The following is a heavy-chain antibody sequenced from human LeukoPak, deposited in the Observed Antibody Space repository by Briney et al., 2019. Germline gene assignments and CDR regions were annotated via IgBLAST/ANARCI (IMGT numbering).Heavy chain of an antibody. J-gene: IGHJ4*02. CDR1: GYSISSGYY. V-gene: IGHV4-38-2*02. D-gene: IGHD6-19*01. CDR2: IYHSGST. Sequence: SETLSLTCTVSGYSISSGYYWGWIRQPPGKGLVWIGSIYHSGSTYYNPSLKSRVTISVDTSKNQFSLKLSSVTAADTAVYYCARVGVEQWLVLGNWGQGTLVTVSS. CDR3: ARVGVEQWLVLGN.